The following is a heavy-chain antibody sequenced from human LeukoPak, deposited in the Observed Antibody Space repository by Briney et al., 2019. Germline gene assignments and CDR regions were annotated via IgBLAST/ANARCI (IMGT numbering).Heavy chain of an antibody. D-gene: IGHD3-10*01. Sequence: GSLRLSCAASGFTFSSYWMHWVRPAPGKGLVWVSRINSDGSSTNYADSVKGRFTISRDNAKNTLYLQMNSLRAEDTAVYYCARDYYTSGSPNDYWGRGTLVTVSS. CDR3: ARDYYTSGSPNDY. CDR2: INSDGSST. CDR1: GFTFSSYW. J-gene: IGHJ4*02. V-gene: IGHV3-74*01.